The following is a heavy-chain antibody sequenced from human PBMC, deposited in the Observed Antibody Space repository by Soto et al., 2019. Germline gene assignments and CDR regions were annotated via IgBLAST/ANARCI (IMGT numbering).Heavy chain of an antibody. V-gene: IGHV4-39*01. CDR2: IYYSGST. CDR1: GGSISSSSYY. J-gene: IGHJ5*02. CDR3: ARHWEDGSGSYYPNWFDP. D-gene: IGHD3-10*01. Sequence: QLQLQESGPGLVKPSETLSLTCTVSGGSISSSSYYWGWIRQPPGKGLEWIGSIYYSGSTYYNPSLKSRVTISVDTSKNQFSLKLSSVTAADTAVYYCARHWEDGSGSYYPNWFDPWGQGTLVTVSS.